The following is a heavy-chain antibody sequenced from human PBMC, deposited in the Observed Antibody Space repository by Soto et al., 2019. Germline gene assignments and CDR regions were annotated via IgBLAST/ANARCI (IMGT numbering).Heavy chain of an antibody. J-gene: IGHJ4*02. V-gene: IGHV1-69*08. D-gene: IGHD5-18*01. Sequence: QVQLVQSGAEVKKPGSSVKVSCKASGGTFSSYTISWVRQAPGQGIEWMGRIIPILGIANYAQKFQGRVTITADKSTSTAYMGLSSLRSEDTAVYYCARESDTAMATGYDYWGQGTLVTVSS. CDR2: IIPILGIA. CDR1: GGTFSSYT. CDR3: ARESDTAMATGYDY.